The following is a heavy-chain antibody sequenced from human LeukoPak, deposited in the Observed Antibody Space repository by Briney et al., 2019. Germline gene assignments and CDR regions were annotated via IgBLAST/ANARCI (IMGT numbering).Heavy chain of an antibody. D-gene: IGHD3-3*01. J-gene: IGHJ6*03. CDR2: INWNGGST. CDR3: AREKRITIFGVVQYYMDV. CDR1: GFTFDDYG. Sequence: GGSLRLSCAASGFTFDDYGMSWVRQAPGKGLEWVSGINWNGGSTGYADSVKGRFTISRDNAKNSLYLQMNSPRAEDTALYYCAREKRITIFGVVQYYMDVWGKGTTVTVSS. V-gene: IGHV3-20*04.